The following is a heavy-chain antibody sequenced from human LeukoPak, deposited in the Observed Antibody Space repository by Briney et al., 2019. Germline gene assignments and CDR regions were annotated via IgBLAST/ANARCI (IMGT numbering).Heavy chain of an antibody. J-gene: IGHJ4*02. Sequence: SETLSLTCTVSGGSISSSSYYWGWIRQPPGKGLEWIGSIYYSGSTYYNPSLKSRVTISVGTPKNQFSLKLSSVTAADTAVYYCARTSTIFGNYFDYWGQGTLVTVSS. D-gene: IGHD3-3*01. CDR3: ARTSTIFGNYFDY. CDR1: GGSISSSSYY. CDR2: IYYSGST. V-gene: IGHV4-39*01.